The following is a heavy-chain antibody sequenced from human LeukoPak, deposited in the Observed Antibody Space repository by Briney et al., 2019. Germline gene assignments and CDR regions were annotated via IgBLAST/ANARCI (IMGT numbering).Heavy chain of an antibody. CDR1: GFTFSSYG. CDR2: VSFDGSNQ. V-gene: IGHV3-30*18. Sequence: GGSPRLSCAASGFTFSSYGMHWVRQAPGKGLEWVAVVSFDGSNQYYADSVKGRFTISRDNSKNTLYLQMNSLRAEDTAVYYCAKDLTGTPYWGQGTLVTASS. CDR3: AKDLTGTPY. J-gene: IGHJ4*02. D-gene: IGHD1-7*01.